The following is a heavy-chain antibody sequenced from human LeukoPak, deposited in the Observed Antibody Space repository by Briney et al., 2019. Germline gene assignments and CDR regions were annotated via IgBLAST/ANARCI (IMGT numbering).Heavy chain of an antibody. J-gene: IGHJ4*02. V-gene: IGHV3-23*01. D-gene: IGHD6-19*01. CDR3: ARLVAHSSPSDY. Sequence: GGSLRLSCVASGFNFNRHVMSWVRQAPEKGLQWVSAISGDGENTYYTDSVKGRFTIPRDNSKNMLFLQMNSLRGEDTAVYYCARLVAHSSPSDYWGQGTLVTVSS. CDR2: ISGDGENT. CDR1: GFNFNRHV.